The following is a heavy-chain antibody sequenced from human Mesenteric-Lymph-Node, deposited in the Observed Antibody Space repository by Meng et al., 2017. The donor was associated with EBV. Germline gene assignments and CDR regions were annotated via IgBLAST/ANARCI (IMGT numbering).Heavy chain of an antibody. CDR1: GGSISSSSYY. Sequence: QSQLQGSGPGLVKPSETLSLTCTVSGGSISSSSYYWGWIRQPPGKGLEWIGSIYYSGSTYYNPSLKSRVTISVDTSKNQFSLKLSSVTAADTAVYYCARHVDPGETDYWGQGTLVTVSS. D-gene: IGHD1-14*01. V-gene: IGHV4-39*01. CDR3: ARHVDPGETDY. J-gene: IGHJ4*02. CDR2: IYYSGST.